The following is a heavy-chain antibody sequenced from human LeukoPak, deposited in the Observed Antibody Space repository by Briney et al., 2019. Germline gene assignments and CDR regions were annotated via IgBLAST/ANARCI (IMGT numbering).Heavy chain of an antibody. CDR3: ATGPILQGYYEISY. Sequence: GASVKVSCKVSGYTLTELSMHWVRQAPGKGLEWMGGFDPEDGETIYAQKFQGRVTMTEDTSTDTAYMELSSLRSEDTAVYYCATGPILQGYYEISYWGQGTLVNVSS. CDR1: GYTLTELS. D-gene: IGHD3-22*01. V-gene: IGHV1-24*01. J-gene: IGHJ4*02. CDR2: FDPEDGET.